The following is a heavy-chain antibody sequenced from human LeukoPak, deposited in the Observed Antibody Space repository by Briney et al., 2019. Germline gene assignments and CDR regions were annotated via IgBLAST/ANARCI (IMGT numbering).Heavy chain of an antibody. CDR1: GFTFSSYW. V-gene: IGHV3-74*01. D-gene: IGHD3-3*01. J-gene: IGHJ4*02. Sequence: GGSLRLSCAASGFTFSSYWMHWVRQAPGKGLVWVSRINSDGSSTSYADSVKGRFTISRDNAQNTQFLQMNGLRAEDTAVYYCARGSGSPGDYWGQGTLVIVSS. CDR3: ARGSGSPGDY. CDR2: INSDGSST.